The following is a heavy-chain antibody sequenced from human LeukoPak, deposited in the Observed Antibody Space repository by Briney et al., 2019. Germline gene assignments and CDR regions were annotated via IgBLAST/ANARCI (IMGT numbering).Heavy chain of an antibody. J-gene: IGHJ4*02. CDR3: ATGGITSGYFSPFDS. Sequence: GGSLRLSCAASGFSFSRYTMSWVRQAPGKGLEWIKYADSVKGRFIISRDNAKNSVYLQMNSLRTEDTAVYYCATGGITSGYFSPFDSWGQGTLVTVSS. CDR1: GFSFSRYT. D-gene: IGHD3-22*01. V-gene: IGHV3-48*01.